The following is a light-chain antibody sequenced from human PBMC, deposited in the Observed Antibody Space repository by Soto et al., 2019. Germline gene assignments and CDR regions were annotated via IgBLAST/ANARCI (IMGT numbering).Light chain of an antibody. J-gene: IGKJ1*01. CDR2: GAS. Sequence: TRSPASHYKTTGERATLSCRASQSVSSNLAWYQQKPGQAPRLLIYGASTRATGIPARFSGRGSGTEFTLTISSLQSKDFAVYYCQQYNTWPSFVQGTRWIS. CDR1: QSVSSN. V-gene: IGKV3-15*01. CDR3: QQYNTWPS.